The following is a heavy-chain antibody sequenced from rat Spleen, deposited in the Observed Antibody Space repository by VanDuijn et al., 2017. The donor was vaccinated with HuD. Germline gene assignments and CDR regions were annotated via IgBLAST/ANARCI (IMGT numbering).Heavy chain of an antibody. Sequence: EVQLVESGGGLVQPGRSLKFSCAASGFTFSNYDMAWVRQAPTKGLEWVASISPNGGSIYYRDSVKGRISISRDNAKSTLYVQLNSLRSEDTATYFCTRGIYYGYNAFAYWGQGTLVTVSS. V-gene: IGHV5-27*01. CDR2: ISPNGGSI. D-gene: IGHD1-9*01. J-gene: IGHJ3*01. CDR3: TRGIYYGYNAFAY. CDR1: GFTFSNYD.